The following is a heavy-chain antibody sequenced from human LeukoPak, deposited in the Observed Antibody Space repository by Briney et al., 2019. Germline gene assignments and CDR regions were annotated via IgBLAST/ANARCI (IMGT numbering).Heavy chain of an antibody. V-gene: IGHV1-8*02. Sequence: ASVKVSCKASGYTFTSYGISWVRQAPGQGLEWMGWMNPNSGNTGYAQKFQGRVTMTRNTSISTAYMELSSLRSEDTAVYCCARERGGSYPIYYYYGMDVWGQGTTVTVSS. J-gene: IGHJ6*02. CDR1: GYTFTSYG. CDR2: MNPNSGNT. CDR3: ARERGGSYPIYYYYGMDV. D-gene: IGHD3-10*01.